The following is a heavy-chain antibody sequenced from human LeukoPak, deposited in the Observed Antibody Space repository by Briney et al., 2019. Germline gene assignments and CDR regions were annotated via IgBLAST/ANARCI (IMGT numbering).Heavy chain of an antibody. D-gene: IGHD2-15*01. Sequence: ASVKVSCKASGYTFSDYYMYWLRQAPGEGLEWMGRINPKSGDTNYAQNFQGRVTMTRDTSMNTAYMELSRLRSGDTAVYFCARGYCSGGSCYLVENWFDFWGQGTLVTVSS. J-gene: IGHJ5*01. CDR1: GYTFSDYY. CDR3: ARGYCSGGSCYLVENWFDF. V-gene: IGHV1-2*06. CDR2: INPKSGDT.